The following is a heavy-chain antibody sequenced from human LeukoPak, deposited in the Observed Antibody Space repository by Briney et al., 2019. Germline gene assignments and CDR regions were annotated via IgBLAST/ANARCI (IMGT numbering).Heavy chain of an antibody. V-gene: IGHV4-31*03. D-gene: IGHD6-19*01. J-gene: IGHJ3*02. CDR1: GGSISSGGYY. CDR2: IYYSGST. Sequence: SETLSLTCTVSGGSISSGGYYWSWIRQHPGKGLEWIGYIYYSGSTYYNPSLKSRVTISVDTSKNQFSLKLSSVTAAGTAVYYCARDGRAVAGTSAFDIWGQGTMVTVSS. CDR3: ARDGRAVAGTSAFDI.